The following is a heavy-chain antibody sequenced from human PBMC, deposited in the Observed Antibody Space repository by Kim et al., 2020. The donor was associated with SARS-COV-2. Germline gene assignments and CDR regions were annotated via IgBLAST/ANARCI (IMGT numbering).Heavy chain of an antibody. J-gene: IGHJ5*02. CDR1: GGSISSYY. CDR2: IYYSGST. CDR3: ARGSSSWYNWFDP. D-gene: IGHD6-13*01. Sequence: SETLSLTCTVSGGSISSYYWSWIRQPPGKGLEWIGYIYYSGSTNYNPSLKSRVTISVDTSKNQFSLKLSSVTAADTAVYYCARGSSSWYNWFDPWGQGTLVTVSS. V-gene: IGHV4-59*01.